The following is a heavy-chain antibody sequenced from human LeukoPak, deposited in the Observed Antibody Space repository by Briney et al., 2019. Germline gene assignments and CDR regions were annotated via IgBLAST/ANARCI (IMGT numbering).Heavy chain of an antibody. D-gene: IGHD3-3*01. V-gene: IGHV1-2*02. CDR1: GYTFTGYY. CDR2: INPNSGGT. Sequence: ASVKVSCKASGYTFTGYYMHWVRQAPGQGLEWMGWINPNSGGTNYAQKFQGRVTMTRDTSISTAYMELSRLRSDDTAVYYCARSLPLGGSGPYYDFWSGYLLDPWGQGTLVTVSS. J-gene: IGHJ5*02. CDR3: ARSLPLGGSGPYYDFWSGYLLDP.